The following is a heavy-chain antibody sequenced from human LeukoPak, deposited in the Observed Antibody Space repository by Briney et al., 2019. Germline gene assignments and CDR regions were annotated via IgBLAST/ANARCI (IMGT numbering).Heavy chain of an antibody. CDR3: ARGYCSSISCYVDY. D-gene: IGHD2-2*01. V-gene: IGHV3-30*03. CDR2: ISYDGSNK. Sequence: PGRSLRLSCAASGFTFSSYGMHWVRQAPGKGLEWVAVISYDGSNKYYADSVKGRFTISRDISKNTLYLQMNSLRAEDTAVYYCARGYCSSISCYVDYWGQGTLVTVSS. CDR1: GFTFSSYG. J-gene: IGHJ4*02.